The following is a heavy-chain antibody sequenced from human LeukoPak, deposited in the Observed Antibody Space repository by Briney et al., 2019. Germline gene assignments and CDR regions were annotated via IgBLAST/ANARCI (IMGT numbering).Heavy chain of an antibody. CDR1: GDSVSSNSAA. D-gene: IGHD4-17*01. CDR3: ARVTDLYGDYAPFGY. J-gene: IGHJ4*02. CDR2: TYYRSKWYN. Sequence: SQTFSLTCAISGDSVSSNSAAWNWIRQSPSRGLEWLGRTYYRSKWYNDYAVSVKSRITINPDTSKNQFSLRLNSVTPEDTAVYYCARVTDLYGDYAPFGYWGQGTLVTVSS. V-gene: IGHV6-1*01.